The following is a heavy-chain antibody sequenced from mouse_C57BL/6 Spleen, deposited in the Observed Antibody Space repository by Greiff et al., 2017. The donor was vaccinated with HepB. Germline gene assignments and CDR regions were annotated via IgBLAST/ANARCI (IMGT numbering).Heavy chain of an antibody. CDR1: GYAFSSYW. CDR2: IYPGDGDT. D-gene: IGHD1-2*01. V-gene: IGHV1-80*01. J-gene: IGHJ1*03. Sequence: VQLQQSGAELVKPGASVKISCKASGYAFSSYWMNWVKQRPGKGLEWIGQIYPGDGDTNYNGKFKGKATLTADKSSSTAYMQLSSLTSEDSAVYFCARDYYGLRYFDVWGTGTTVTVSS. CDR3: ARDYYGLRYFDV.